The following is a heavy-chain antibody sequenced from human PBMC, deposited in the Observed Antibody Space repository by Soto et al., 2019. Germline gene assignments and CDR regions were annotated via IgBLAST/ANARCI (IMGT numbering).Heavy chain of an antibody. Sequence: ASETLSLTCTVSGGSIKSGDYYWTWIRQPPGKGLEFIGYIYYSTNTYYNPSLKSRVTISVDTSKNHLSLKLSSVTAADTAVYYCARVRNEDTAMVTFDYWGQGTLVTVSS. D-gene: IGHD5-18*01. CDR2: IYYSTNT. CDR3: ARVRNEDTAMVTFDY. CDR1: GGSIKSGDYY. V-gene: IGHV4-30-4*01. J-gene: IGHJ4*02.